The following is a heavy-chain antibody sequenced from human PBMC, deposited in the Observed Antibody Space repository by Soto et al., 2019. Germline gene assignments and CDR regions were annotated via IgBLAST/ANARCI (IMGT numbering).Heavy chain of an antibody. Sequence: SETLSLTCTVSGGSISSYYWSWIRQPPGKGLEWIGYIYYSGSTNYNPSLKSRVTISVDTSKNQFSLKLSSVTAADTAVYYCARELGGSYDDYYYYYGMDVWGQGTTVTV. CDR3: ARELGGSYDDYYYYYGMDV. V-gene: IGHV4-59*01. CDR1: GGSISSYY. D-gene: IGHD5-18*01. CDR2: IYYSGST. J-gene: IGHJ6*02.